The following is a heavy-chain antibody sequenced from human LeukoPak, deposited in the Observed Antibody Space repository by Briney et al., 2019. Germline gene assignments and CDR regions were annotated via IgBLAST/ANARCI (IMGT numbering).Heavy chain of an antibody. J-gene: IGHJ4*02. D-gene: IGHD6-13*01. V-gene: IGHV3-74*01. Sequence: PGGSLRLSCAASGFTFSSYWMHWVRQAPGKGLVGVSRINSDGSSTSYADSVKGRFTISRDNAKNTLYLQMNSLRAEDTAVYYCARGYSSSWYEGYYFDYWGQGTLVTVSS. CDR3: ARGYSSSWYEGYYFDY. CDR1: GFTFSSYW. CDR2: INSDGSST.